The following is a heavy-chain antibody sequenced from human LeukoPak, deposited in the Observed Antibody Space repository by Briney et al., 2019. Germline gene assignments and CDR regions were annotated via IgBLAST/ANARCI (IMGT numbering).Heavy chain of an antibody. J-gene: IGHJ5*02. CDR3: GLTTEYCSSTSCYVDP. V-gene: IGHV1-8*03. D-gene: IGHD2-2*01. Sequence: ASVKVSCKASGYTFTSYDINWVRQATGQGLEWMGWMNPNSGNTGYAQKFQGRVTITRNTSISTAYMELSSLRSEDTAVYYCGLTTEYCSSTSCYVDPWGQGTLVTVSS. CDR1: GYTFTSYD. CDR2: MNPNSGNT.